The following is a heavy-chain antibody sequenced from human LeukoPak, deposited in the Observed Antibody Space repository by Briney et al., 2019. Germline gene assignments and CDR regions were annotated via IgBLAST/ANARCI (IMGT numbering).Heavy chain of an antibody. J-gene: IGHJ3*02. V-gene: IGHV4-34*01. Sequence: SETLSLTCAVYGGSFSGYYWSWIRQPPGKGLEWIGEINHSGSTNYNPSLKSRVTISVDTYKNKFSLKLSSVTAADTAVYYCARFTIVVVTAIMAFDIWGQGTMVTVSS. CDR3: ARFTIVVVTAIMAFDI. CDR1: GGSFSGYY. D-gene: IGHD2-21*02. CDR2: INHSGST.